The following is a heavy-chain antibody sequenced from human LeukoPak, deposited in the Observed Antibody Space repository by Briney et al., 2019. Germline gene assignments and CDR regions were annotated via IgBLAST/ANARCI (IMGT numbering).Heavy chain of an antibody. CDR1: GYTFTGYY. J-gene: IGHJ5*02. Sequence: ASVKVSCKASGYTFTGYYMHWVRQAPGQGLEWMGWINPNSGGTNYAQKFQGRVTMTRDTSISTAYMELSRLRSDDTAVYYCARDKSSIAARFDPWGQGTLVTVSS. CDR3: ARDKSSIAARFDP. D-gene: IGHD6-6*01. V-gene: IGHV1-2*02. CDR2: INPNSGGT.